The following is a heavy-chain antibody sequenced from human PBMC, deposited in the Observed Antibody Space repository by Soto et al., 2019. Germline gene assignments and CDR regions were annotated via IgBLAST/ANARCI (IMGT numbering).Heavy chain of an antibody. CDR2: ISAYNGNT. CDR3: ARNAPKYSSYGIDA. Sequence: GASVKVSCKASGYTFTSYGISWVRQAPGQGLEWMGWISAYNGNTNYAQKLQGRVTMTTDTSTSTAYMELRSLRSDDTAVYYCARNAPKYSSYGIDAWGKVITVPVAS. D-gene: IGHD2-21*01. V-gene: IGHV1-18*01. CDR1: GYTFTSYG. J-gene: IGHJ6*04.